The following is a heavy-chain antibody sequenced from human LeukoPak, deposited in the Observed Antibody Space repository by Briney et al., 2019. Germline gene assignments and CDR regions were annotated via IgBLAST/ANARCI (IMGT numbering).Heavy chain of an antibody. J-gene: IGHJ4*02. V-gene: IGHV3-21*01. CDR2: ISSSSSYI. Sequence: PGRSLRLSCAASGFTFSSYSMNWVRQAPGKGLEWVSSISSSSSYIYYADSVKGRFTISRDNAKNSLYLQMNSLRAEDTAVYYCTRESAAYPYYDFWSGYLGSPVGYYFDYWGQGTLVTVSS. CDR3: TRESAAYPYYDFWSGYLGSPVGYYFDY. CDR1: GFTFSSYS. D-gene: IGHD3-3*01.